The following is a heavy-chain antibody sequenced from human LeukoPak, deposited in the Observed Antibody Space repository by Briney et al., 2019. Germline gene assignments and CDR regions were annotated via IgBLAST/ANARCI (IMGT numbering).Heavy chain of an antibody. J-gene: IGHJ3*02. D-gene: IGHD3-16*01. CDR3: ATEIKVRGYAFDI. Sequence: ASVKVSCKVSVYTLTELSMHWVRQAPAKGLEWMGGFDPEDGETIYAQKFQGRVTMTEDTSTDTAYMELSSLRSEDTAVYYCATEIKVRGYAFDIWGQGTMVTVSS. CDR2: FDPEDGET. CDR1: VYTLTELS. V-gene: IGHV1-24*01.